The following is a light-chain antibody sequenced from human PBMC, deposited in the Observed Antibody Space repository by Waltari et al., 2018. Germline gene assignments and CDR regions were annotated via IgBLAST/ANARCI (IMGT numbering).Light chain of an antibody. J-gene: IGKJ2*01. V-gene: IGKV1-39*01. CDR2: GAS. CDR1: HSIRSY. Sequence: DIQMTQSPSSLSASLGDRVTITCRASHSIRSYLNCYQQKPGEATKLLISGASNLQSGVASRFSGSGSGTDFTLTISSLQPEDFATYYCQQSYTIPPFTFGQGTKLQIK. CDR3: QQSYTIPPFT.